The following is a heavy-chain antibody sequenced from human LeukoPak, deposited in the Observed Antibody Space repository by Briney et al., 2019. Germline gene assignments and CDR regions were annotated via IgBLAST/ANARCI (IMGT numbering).Heavy chain of an antibody. J-gene: IGHJ4*02. CDR1: GYTFTSYY. CDR3: ARDRGENGHYYDSSGSGY. Sequence: ASVKVSCKASGYTFTSYYMHWVRQAPGQGLEWMGIINPSGGSTSYAQKFQGRVTMTRDTSTSTVYMELSSLRSEDTAVYYCARDRGENGHYYDSSGSGYWGQGTLVTVSS. CDR2: INPSGGST. V-gene: IGHV1-46*01. D-gene: IGHD3-22*01.